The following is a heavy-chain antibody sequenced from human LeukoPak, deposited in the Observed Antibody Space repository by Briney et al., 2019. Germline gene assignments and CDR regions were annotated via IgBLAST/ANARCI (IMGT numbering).Heavy chain of an antibody. V-gene: IGHV3-7*01. CDR2: IKQDGSEK. D-gene: IGHD6-13*01. J-gene: IGHJ4*02. CDR1: GFTFSSYW. CDR3: ARVGGIAAAGTVFDY. Sequence: GGSLRLSCAASGFTFSSYWMSWVRQAPGKGLEWVAHIKQDGSEKYYVDSVKGRFTISRDNAKNSLYLQMNSLRAEDTAVYYCARVGGIAAAGTVFDYWGQGTLVTVSS.